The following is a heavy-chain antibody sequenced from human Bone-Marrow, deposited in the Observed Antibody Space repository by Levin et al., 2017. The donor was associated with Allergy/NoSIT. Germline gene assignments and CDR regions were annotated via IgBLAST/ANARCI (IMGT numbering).Heavy chain of an antibody. CDR1: TDSMRSYY. D-gene: IGHD3-22*01. Sequence: SCNVSTDSMRSYYWSWIRQPPGKGLEWIGYIDDSGSTTYNPSLKSRVTMSVETSNNKFSLRLNSVTAADTAAYFCARRGTYYDASGFYRAFDYWGQGTLVTVSS. J-gene: IGHJ4*02. V-gene: IGHV4-59*08. CDR3: ARRGTYYDASGFYRAFDY. CDR2: IDDSGST.